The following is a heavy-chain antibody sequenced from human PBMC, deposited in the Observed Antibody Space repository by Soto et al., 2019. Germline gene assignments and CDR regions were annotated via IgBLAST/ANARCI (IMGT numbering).Heavy chain of an antibody. CDR2: ISAHNGNT. CDR3: ARGRYGDY. J-gene: IGHJ4*02. CDR1: GYAFTTYG. V-gene: IGHV1-18*01. D-gene: IGHD1-1*01. Sequence: QVHLVQSGAEVKKPGASVKVSCQASGYAFTTYGITWVRQAPGQGLEWMGWISAHNGNTNYAQKLQGRVTVTRDTATSTAYRELRSLRSDDTAVYYCARGRYGDYWGQGDLVTVSS.